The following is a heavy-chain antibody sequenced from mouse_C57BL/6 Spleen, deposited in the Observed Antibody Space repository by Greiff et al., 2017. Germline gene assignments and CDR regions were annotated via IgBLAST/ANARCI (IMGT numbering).Heavy chain of an antibody. J-gene: IGHJ2*01. Sequence: QVQLQQPGAELVMPGASVKMSCKASGYTFTSYWMTWVKQRPGQGLEWIGDIYPGGSSTNYNEKFKGKATLTVDTSSSTAYMQLSSLTSEDSAVYYCARCTTVAFDYWGQGTTLTVSS. CDR1: GYTFTSYW. D-gene: IGHD1-1*01. CDR2: IYPGGSST. CDR3: ARCTTVAFDY. V-gene: IGHV1-55*01.